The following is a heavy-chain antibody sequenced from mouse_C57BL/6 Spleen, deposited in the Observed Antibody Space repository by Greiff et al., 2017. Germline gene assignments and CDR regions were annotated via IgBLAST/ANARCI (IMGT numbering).Heavy chain of an antibody. D-gene: IGHD1-1*01. V-gene: IGHV5-6*01. CDR2: ISSGGSYT. CDR3: ARQDYYGSSPYAMDY. CDR1: GFTFSSYG. Sequence: EVKLMESGGDLVKPGGSLKLSCAASGFTFSSYGMSWVRQTPDKRLEWVATISSGGSYTYYPDSVKGRFTISRDNAKNTLYLQMSSLKSEDTAMYYCARQDYYGSSPYAMDYRGQGASVTVSS. J-gene: IGHJ4*01.